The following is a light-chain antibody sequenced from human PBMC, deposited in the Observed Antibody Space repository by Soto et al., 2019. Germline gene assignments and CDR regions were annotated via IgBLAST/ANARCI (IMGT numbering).Light chain of an antibody. CDR2: EVN. Sequence: QSALTQPASVSGSPGQSITISCTGTSSDVGAHDFISWYQQHPGKAPKLMIYEVNNRPSGVSDRFSGSKSGNTASLTISGLQTEEEADYYCNSYTSHNTFVFGSGTKVTVL. CDR1: SSDVGAHDF. V-gene: IGLV2-14*03. CDR3: NSYTSHNTFV. J-gene: IGLJ1*01.